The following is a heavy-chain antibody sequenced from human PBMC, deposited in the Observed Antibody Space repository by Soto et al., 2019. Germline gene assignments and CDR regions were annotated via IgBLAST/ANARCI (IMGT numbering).Heavy chain of an antibody. Sequence: SETLSLIYTVSGGCISSYYWSWIRQPPGKGLEWIGYIYYSGSTNYNPSLKSRVTISVDTSKNQSSLKLSSVTAADTAVYYCARGIAAAGRNYYYYYMDVWGKGTTVTVSS. J-gene: IGHJ6*03. CDR3: ARGIAAAGRNYYYYYMDV. V-gene: IGHV4-59*01. D-gene: IGHD6-13*01. CDR1: GGCISSYY. CDR2: IYYSGST.